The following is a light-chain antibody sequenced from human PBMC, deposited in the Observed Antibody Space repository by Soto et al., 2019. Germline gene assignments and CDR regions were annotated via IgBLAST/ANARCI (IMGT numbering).Light chain of an antibody. V-gene: IGLV1-51*01. J-gene: IGLJ2*01. CDR1: SSNIGNNY. Sequence: QSVLTQPPSVSAAPGQKVTISCSGRSSNIGNNYVSWYQQLPGTAPKLLIYANIKRPSGIPDRFSGSKSGTSATLGITGLQTGEEAEYYCGTWDSSLSAVVFGGGTKLTVL. CDR3: GTWDSSLSAVV. CDR2: ANI.